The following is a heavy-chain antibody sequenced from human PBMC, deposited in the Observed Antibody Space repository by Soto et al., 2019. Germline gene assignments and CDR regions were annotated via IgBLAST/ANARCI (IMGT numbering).Heavy chain of an antibody. CDR3: AASTFLSGVSGYFHLDF. V-gene: IGHV1-69*06. Sequence: GASVKVSCKASGDTFNNYAISWVRQAPGQGLQWMGGIIPIYDSPSYAQGSHNRVTITADRFTSTAHLELNGLTSEDTAVYYCAASTFLSGVSGYFHLDFWGQGTLVTVSS. J-gene: IGHJ4*02. CDR2: IIPIYDSP. D-gene: IGHD3-3*01. CDR1: GDTFNNYA.